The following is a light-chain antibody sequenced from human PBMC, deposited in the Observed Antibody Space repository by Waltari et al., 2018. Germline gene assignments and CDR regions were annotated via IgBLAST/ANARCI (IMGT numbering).Light chain of an antibody. V-gene: IGKV2-24*01. CDR3: MQATQFPRT. CDR1: QSLVHSDGNTD. J-gene: IGKJ2*01. CDR2: KIF. Sequence: DIVMTQTPLSSPVTLGQPASISCRSSQSLVHSDGNTDLSWLQQRPGQPPRLLIYKIFNRFSGVPDRFSGSGAGTDFTLKISRVEAEDVGVYYCMQATQFPRTFGQGTKLESK.